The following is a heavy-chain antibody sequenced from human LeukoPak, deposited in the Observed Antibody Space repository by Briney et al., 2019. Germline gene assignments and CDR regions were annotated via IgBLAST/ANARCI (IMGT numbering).Heavy chain of an antibody. Sequence: SETLSLTCTVSGGSINSGSYYWGWPRQPPGKGLEWIGRIYYTGITYYNPSLKSRVTISVDTSKNQFSLKLTSVTAADTAVYYCARAPILQLTPDYWGQGTLVTVSS. CDR1: GGSINSGSYY. J-gene: IGHJ4*02. V-gene: IGHV4-39*01. CDR3: ARAPILQLTPDY. D-gene: IGHD6-13*01. CDR2: IYYTGIT.